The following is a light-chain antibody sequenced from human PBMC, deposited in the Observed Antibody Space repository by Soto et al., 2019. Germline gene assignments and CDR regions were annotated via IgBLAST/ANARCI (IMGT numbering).Light chain of an antibody. V-gene: IGKV1-8*01. CDR2: AAS. CDR1: QGIISY. CDR3: QQRSNWPIT. Sequence: IQMTQSPSSFSASTGDIVTITFRASQGIISYLAFYQQKPGKAPKLLIYAASTLQSGVPSRFSGSGSGTDFTLTISSLEPEDFAVYYCQQRSNWPITFGQGTRLEIK. J-gene: IGKJ5*01.